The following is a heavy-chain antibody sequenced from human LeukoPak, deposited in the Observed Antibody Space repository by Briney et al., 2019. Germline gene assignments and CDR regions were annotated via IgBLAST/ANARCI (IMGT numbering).Heavy chain of an antibody. CDR2: ISSSSSYI. D-gene: IGHD5-18*01. V-gene: IGHV3-21*01. J-gene: IGHJ4*02. CDR3: ASGIQLWLSDY. CDR1: GFTFSSYS. Sequence: GGSLRLSCAAFGFTFSSYSMNWVRQAPGKGLEWVSSISSSSSYIYYADSVKGRFTISRDNAKNSLYLQMNSLRAEDTAVYYCASGIQLWLSDYWGRGTLVTVSS.